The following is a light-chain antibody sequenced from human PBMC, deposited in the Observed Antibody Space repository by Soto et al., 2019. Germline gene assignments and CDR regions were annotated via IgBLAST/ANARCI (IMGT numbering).Light chain of an antibody. V-gene: IGKV1-39*01. J-gene: IGKJ4*01. Sequence: DIQMTQSPSSLSASVGDRVAITCRTSQYISTYLHWYQQKPGKAPKLLIYGATSLQSGVPSRFSGSGSGTDFTLTISSLQPEDSAIYYCQHTYTTPVTVGGGTKVEIK. CDR2: GAT. CDR3: QHTYTTPVT. CDR1: QYISTY.